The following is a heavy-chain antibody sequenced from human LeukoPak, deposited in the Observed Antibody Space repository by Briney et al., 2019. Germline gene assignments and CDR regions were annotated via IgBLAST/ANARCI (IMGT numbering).Heavy chain of an antibody. D-gene: IGHD4-23*01. CDR2: INQDGSHK. CDR3: ARVRGYTVVIPFDY. CDR1: GFTFSTYW. J-gene: IGHJ4*02. Sequence: GGSLRLSCAASGFTFSTYWMSWVRQAPGKGLEWVANINQDGSHKYYVDSVRGRFTISRDNAKNSLYLQMNSLRADDTAVYCCARVRGYTVVIPFDYWGQGTLVTVSS. V-gene: IGHV3-7*01.